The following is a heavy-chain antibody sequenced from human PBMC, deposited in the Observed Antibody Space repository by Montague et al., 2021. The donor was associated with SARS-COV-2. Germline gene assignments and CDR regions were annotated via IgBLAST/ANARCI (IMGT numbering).Heavy chain of an antibody. CDR2: INFAGDI. CDR1: GFSVSDFF. D-gene: IGHD3-9*01. Sequence: SLRLSCAPSGFSVSDFFMSWVRQGPVRGLEWLSYINFAGDIYYADSVKGRFTISRDTSNNRVFLQMNSLRVDDTALYYCVRALGSGYDLWGQGTLVTISS. V-gene: IGHV3-53*01. J-gene: IGHJ5*02. CDR3: VRALGSGYDL.